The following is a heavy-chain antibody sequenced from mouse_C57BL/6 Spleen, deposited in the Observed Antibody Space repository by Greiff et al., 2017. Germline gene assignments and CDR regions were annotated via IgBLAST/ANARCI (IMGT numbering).Heavy chain of an antibody. J-gene: IGHJ4*01. CDR3: ASYGSSYLYAMDY. V-gene: IGHV1-53*01. D-gene: IGHD1-1*01. CDR1: GYTFTSYW. CDR2: INPSNGGT. Sequence: VKLKQPGTELVKPGASVKLSCKASGYTFTSYWMHWVKQRPGQGLEWIGNINPSNGGTNYNEKFKSKATLTVDKSSSTAYMQLSSLTSEDSAVYYCASYGSSYLYAMDYWGQGTSVTVSS.